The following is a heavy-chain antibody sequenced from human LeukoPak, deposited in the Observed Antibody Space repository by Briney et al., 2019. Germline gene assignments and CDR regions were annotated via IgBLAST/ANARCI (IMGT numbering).Heavy chain of an antibody. Sequence: GGSLRLSCAASGFTFSSYAMSWVRQAPGKGLEWVSAISGSGGSTYYADSVKGRFTISRDNSKNTLYLRMNSLRIEDTAVYYCGRGSVGFGELNYWGQGTLVTVSS. D-gene: IGHD3-10*01. CDR1: GFTFSSYA. CDR2: ISGSGGST. V-gene: IGHV3-23*01. J-gene: IGHJ4*02. CDR3: GRGSVGFGELNY.